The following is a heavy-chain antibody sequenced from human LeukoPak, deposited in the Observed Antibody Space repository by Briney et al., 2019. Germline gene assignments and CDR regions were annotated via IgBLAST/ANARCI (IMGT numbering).Heavy chain of an antibody. J-gene: IGHJ3*02. V-gene: IGHV3-23*01. CDR2: ISGSGGST. Sequence: GGSLRLSCAASGFTFSSYAMSWVRQAPGKGLEWVSAISGSGGSTYYADSVKGRFTISRDNSKNTLYLQMNSLRAEDTALYYCAKDIGPSGGSGSVHAFDIWGQGTMVTVSS. CDR3: AKDIGPSGGSGSVHAFDI. D-gene: IGHD3-10*01. CDR1: GFTFSSYA.